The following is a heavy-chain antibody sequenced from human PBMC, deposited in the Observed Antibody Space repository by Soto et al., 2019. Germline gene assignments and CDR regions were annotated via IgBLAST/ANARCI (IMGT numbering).Heavy chain of an antibody. CDR2: IIPIFGTA. CDR3: AREDICSSTSCYGWFDP. V-gene: IGHV1-69*13. CDR1: GGTFSSYA. Sequence: SVKVSCKASGGTFSSYAISWVRQAPGQGLEWMGGIIPIFGTANYAQKFQGRVTITADESTSTAYMEMSSLRSEDTAFFYCAREDICSSTSCYGWFDPWGQGTLVTVS. D-gene: IGHD2-2*01. J-gene: IGHJ5*02.